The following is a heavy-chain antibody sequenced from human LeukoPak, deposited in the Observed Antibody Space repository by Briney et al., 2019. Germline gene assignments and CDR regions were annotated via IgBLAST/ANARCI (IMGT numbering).Heavy chain of an antibody. Sequence: GGSLRLSCAASGFTFSDYYMSWIRQAPGKGLEWVSYISSSGSTIYYADSVKGRFTISRDNAKNSLYLQMNSLRAEDTAIYYCARDLEYITSWHRCFDYWGQGALVTVSS. V-gene: IGHV3-11*04. CDR1: GFTFSDYY. D-gene: IGHD6-13*01. CDR2: ISSSGSTI. J-gene: IGHJ4*02. CDR3: ARDLEYITSWHRCFDY.